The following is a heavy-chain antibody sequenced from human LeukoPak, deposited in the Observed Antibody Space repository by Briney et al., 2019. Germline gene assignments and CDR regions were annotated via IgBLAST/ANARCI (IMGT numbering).Heavy chain of an antibody. CDR1: GGSFSGYY. J-gene: IGHJ4*02. CDR2: INHSGST. CDR3: ATPLDDYGGNSAPGLGY. D-gene: IGHD4-23*01. Sequence: SETLSLTCAVYGGSFSGYYWSWIRQPPGKGLEWIGEINHSGSTNYNPSLKSRVTISVDTSKNQFSLKLGSVTAADTAVYYCATPLDDYGGNSAPGLGYWGQGTLVTVSS. V-gene: IGHV4-34*01.